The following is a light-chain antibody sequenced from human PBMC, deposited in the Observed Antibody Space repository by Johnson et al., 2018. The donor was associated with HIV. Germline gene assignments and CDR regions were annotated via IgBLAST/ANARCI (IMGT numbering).Light chain of an antibody. CDR3: GAWDSSLSAGISG. CDR1: SSNIGNNY. J-gene: IGLJ1*01. CDR2: DND. Sequence: QSVLSQPPSVSAAPGQKVTISCSGNSSNIGNNYVSWYQQLPGTGPKLLIYDNDKRPSGIPDRFSGSKSGTSATLGITGLQTGDEADYYCGAWDSSLSAGISGVGSATDVTVL. V-gene: IGLV1-51*01.